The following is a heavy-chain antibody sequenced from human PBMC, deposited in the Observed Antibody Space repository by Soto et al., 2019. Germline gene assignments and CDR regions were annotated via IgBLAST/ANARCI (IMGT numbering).Heavy chain of an antibody. Sequence: QITLKESGPTLVKPTQTLTLTCTYSGFSLSTTGVGVGWIRQPPGKALEWLAIVFWDDDKRYSLSLKNRLTITKDTSKNQVVFTMTNIDPADTATYYCARSLASWVNVFDFWGQGTLVTVSS. V-gene: IGHV2-5*02. CDR2: VFWDDDK. CDR1: GFSLSTTGVG. CDR3: ARSLASWVNVFDF. J-gene: IGHJ3*01.